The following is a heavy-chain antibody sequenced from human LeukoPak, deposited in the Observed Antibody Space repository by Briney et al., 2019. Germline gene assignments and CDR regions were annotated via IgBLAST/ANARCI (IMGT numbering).Heavy chain of an antibody. J-gene: IGHJ6*03. CDR1: GGSFSGYY. Sequence: SETLSLTCAVYGGSFSGYYWSWIRQPPGKGPEWIGEINHSGSTNYNPSLKSRVTISVDTSKNQFSLKLSSVTAADTAVYYCARSRRLWTYYYYYMDVWGKGTTVTVSS. CDR3: ARSRRLWTYYYYYMDV. CDR2: INHSGST. D-gene: IGHD5-18*01. V-gene: IGHV4-34*01.